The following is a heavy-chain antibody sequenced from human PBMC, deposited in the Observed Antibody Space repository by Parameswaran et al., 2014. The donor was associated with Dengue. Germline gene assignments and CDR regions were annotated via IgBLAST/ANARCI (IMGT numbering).Heavy chain of an antibody. V-gene: IGHV1-45*02. CDR3: ASPHCSGGSCYENDAFDI. Sequence: WVRQAPGQALEWMGWITPFNGNTNYAQKFQDRVTITRGRSMSTAYMELSSLRSEDTAMYYCASPHCSGGSCYENDAFDIWGQGTMVTVSS. J-gene: IGHJ3*02. D-gene: IGHD2-15*01. CDR2: ITPFNGNT.